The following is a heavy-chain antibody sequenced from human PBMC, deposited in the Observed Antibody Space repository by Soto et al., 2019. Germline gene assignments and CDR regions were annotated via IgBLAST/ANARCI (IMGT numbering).Heavy chain of an antibody. CDR2: ISGSGGST. J-gene: IGHJ4*02. D-gene: IGHD3-22*01. V-gene: IGHV3-23*01. Sequence: GGSLRLSCAASGFTFSSYAMSWVRQAPGKGLEWVSAISGSGGSTYYADSVKGRFTISRDNSKNTLYLQMNSLRAEDTAVYYCAKCPTYYYDSSGYLDYWGQGTLVTVSS. CDR1: GFTFSSYA. CDR3: AKCPTYYYDSSGYLDY.